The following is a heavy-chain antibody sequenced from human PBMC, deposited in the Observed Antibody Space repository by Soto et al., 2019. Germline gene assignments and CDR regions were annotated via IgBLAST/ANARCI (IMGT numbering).Heavy chain of an antibody. CDR1: GGSISSGDYY. CDR3: AREYSSSSGVGWFDP. D-gene: IGHD6-6*01. CDR2: IYYSGST. V-gene: IGHV4-30-4*01. J-gene: IGHJ5*02. Sequence: SETLSLTCTVSGGSISSGDYYWSWIRQPPGKGLEWIGYIYYSGSTYYNPSLKSRVTISVDTSKNQFSLKLSSVTAADTAVYYCAREYSSSSGVGWFDPWGQGTLVTV.